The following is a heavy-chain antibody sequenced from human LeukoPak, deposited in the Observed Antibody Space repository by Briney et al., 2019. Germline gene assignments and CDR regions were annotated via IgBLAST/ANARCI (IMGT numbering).Heavy chain of an antibody. CDR1: GSTFSSYA. Sequence: ASVKVSCKASGSTFSSYAISWVRQAPGQGLEWMGGIIPIFGTANYAQKFQGRVTINADESTSTAYMELSSLRTEDTAVYYCARLPLRSIAVGYYGMDVWGQGTTVTVSS. CDR2: IIPIFGTA. J-gene: IGHJ6*02. V-gene: IGHV1-69*13. CDR3: ARLPLRSIAVGYYGMDV. D-gene: IGHD6-6*01.